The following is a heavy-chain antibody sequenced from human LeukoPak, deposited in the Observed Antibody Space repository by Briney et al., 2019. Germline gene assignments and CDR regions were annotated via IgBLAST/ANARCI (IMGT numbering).Heavy chain of an antibody. CDR3: ARVGAVAGISYYYYYMDV. Sequence: PPETLSLTCAVYGGSFSGYYWSWIRQPPGKGLEWIGELNHSRSNNDNPSIKSRVTISVDTSKNQFSLKLSSVIAADTAVYDCARVGAVAGISYYYYYMDVWGKGTTVTVSS. CDR2: LNHSRSN. D-gene: IGHD6-19*01. V-gene: IGHV4-34*01. J-gene: IGHJ6*03. CDR1: GGSFSGYY.